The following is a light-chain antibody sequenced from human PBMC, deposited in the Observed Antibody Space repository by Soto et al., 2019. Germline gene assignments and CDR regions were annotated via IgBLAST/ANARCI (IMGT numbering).Light chain of an antibody. V-gene: IGLV1-44*01. J-gene: IGLJ3*02. Sequence: QSVLTQPPSASATPGQRVTISCSGSSSNVGSNTVNWYQQLPGTAPKLLIYKSNQRPSGVPDRFSGSKSGTSASLAISGLQSEDEADYYCAAWDDSLNGRVFGGGTTVTVL. CDR1: SSNVGSNT. CDR2: KSN. CDR3: AAWDDSLNGRV.